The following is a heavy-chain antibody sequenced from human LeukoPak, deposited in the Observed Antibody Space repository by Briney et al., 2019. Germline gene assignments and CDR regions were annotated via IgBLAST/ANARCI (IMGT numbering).Heavy chain of an antibody. D-gene: IGHD3-10*01. CDR1: GYTFTSYY. J-gene: IGHJ4*02. CDR3: AREVNYYGSGSYYGPYYFDY. V-gene: IGHV3-33*01. CDR2: IWYDGNNK. Sequence: SCKASGYTFTSYYMHWVRQAPDKGLEWVAVIWYDGNNKYYADSVKGRFTISRDNAKNSLYLQMNSLRAEDTALYYCAREVNYYGSGSYYGPYYFDYWGQGTLVTVSS.